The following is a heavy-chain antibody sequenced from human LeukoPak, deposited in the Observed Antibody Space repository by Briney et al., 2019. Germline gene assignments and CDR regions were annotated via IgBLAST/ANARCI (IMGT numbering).Heavy chain of an antibody. J-gene: IGHJ6*02. Sequence: GGSLRLSCAASGFTFSSYWMSWVRQAPGKGLEWVANIKQDGSEKYYVDSVKGRFTISRDNAKNSLYLQMNSLRAEDTAVYYCARVVAGYYYGMDVWGQGTTVIVSS. CDR1: GFTFSSYW. CDR3: ARVVAGYYYGMDV. D-gene: IGHD2-15*01. CDR2: IKQDGSEK. V-gene: IGHV3-7*04.